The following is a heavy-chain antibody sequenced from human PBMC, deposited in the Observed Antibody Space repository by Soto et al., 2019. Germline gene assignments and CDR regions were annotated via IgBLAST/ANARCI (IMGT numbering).Heavy chain of an antibody. Sequence: QLQLQESGSGLVKPSQTLSLTCAVSGGSISSGGYSWSWIRQPPGKGREWIGYIYHSGSTYYTPSLTSRVTISVDRSKNQFSLKLSSVTAADTAVYYCASSHAGAHITAAVHWGQGTLVTVSS. CDR1: GGSISSGGYS. CDR3: ASSHAGAHITAAVH. V-gene: IGHV4-30-2*01. CDR2: IYHSGST. D-gene: IGHD6-13*01. J-gene: IGHJ4*02.